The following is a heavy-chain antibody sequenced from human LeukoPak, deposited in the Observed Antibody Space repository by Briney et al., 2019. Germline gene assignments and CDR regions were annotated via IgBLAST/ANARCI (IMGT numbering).Heavy chain of an antibody. J-gene: IGHJ4*02. CDR2: INHSGSA. V-gene: IGHV4-34*01. CDR1: GGSFSGYY. D-gene: IGHD6-13*01. CDR3: ARGDSSSWFYFDY. Sequence: SETLSLTCAVYGGSFSGYYWSWIRQPPGKGLEWIGEINHSGSANYNPSLKSRVTISVDTSKNQFSLKLSSVTAADTAVYYCARGDSSSWFYFDYWGQGTLVTVSS.